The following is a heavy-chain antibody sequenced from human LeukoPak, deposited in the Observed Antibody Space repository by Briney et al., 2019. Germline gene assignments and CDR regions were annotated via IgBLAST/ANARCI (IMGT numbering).Heavy chain of an antibody. CDR1: GGSISRGDYY. J-gene: IGHJ4*02. V-gene: IGHV4-30-4*01. CDR2: IYYSGST. Sequence: PSETLSLTCTVSGGSISRGDYYWSWIRQPPGKGLEWIGYIYYSGSTYYNPSLKSRVTISVDTSKNQFSLKLSSVTAEDTAVYYCARTGAFEADYFDYWGQGTLVTVSS. D-gene: IGHD7-27*01. CDR3: ARTGAFEADYFDY.